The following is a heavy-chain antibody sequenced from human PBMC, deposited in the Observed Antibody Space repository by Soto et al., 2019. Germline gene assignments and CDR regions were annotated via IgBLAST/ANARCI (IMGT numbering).Heavy chain of an antibody. Sequence: GGPLRLSCAASGFTLSDYYMSWIRQGPGKGLEWVSYISSSSSYTNYADSVKGRFTISRDNAKNSLYLQMNSLRAEDTAVYYCARDLSQRLVGGEYWGQGTLVTVSS. J-gene: IGHJ4*02. D-gene: IGHD6-19*01. CDR1: GFTLSDYY. V-gene: IGHV3-11*05. CDR2: ISSSSSYT. CDR3: ARDLSQRLVGGEY.